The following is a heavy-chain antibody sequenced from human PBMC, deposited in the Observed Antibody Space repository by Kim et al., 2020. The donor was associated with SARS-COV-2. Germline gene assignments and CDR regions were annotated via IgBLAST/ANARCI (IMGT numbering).Heavy chain of an antibody. D-gene: IGHD3-9*01. J-gene: IGHJ4*02. Sequence: ASVKVSCKASGYTFTSYGISWVRQAPGQGLEWMGWISAYNGNTNYAQKLQGRVTMTTDTSTSTAYMELRSLRSDDTAVYYCARVGGPYYDILTGYYNVMGYWSQGTLVTVSS. CDR3: ARVGGPYYDILTGYYNVMGY. V-gene: IGHV1-18*01. CDR1: GYTFTSYG. CDR2: ISAYNGNT.